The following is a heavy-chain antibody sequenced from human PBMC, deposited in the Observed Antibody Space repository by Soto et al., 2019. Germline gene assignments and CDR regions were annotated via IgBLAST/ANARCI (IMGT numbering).Heavy chain of an antibody. V-gene: IGHV3-74*01. D-gene: IGHD5-18*01. CDR1: GFTFSSYW. CDR2: INSDGSTT. Sequence: EVQLVESGGGLDQPGGSLSLSCAASGFTFSSYWMLWVRQAPGKGLVWVSRINSDGSTTSYADSVKGRFTISRDNAKNPLYLQMNSLRAEHTAVYYCARVNPGYSYVNYWCQGTLVTVSS. J-gene: IGHJ4*02. CDR3: ARVNPGYSYVNY.